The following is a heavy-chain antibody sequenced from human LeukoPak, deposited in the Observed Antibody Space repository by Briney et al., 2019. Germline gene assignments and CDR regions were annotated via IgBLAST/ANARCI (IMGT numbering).Heavy chain of an antibody. CDR3: AKESQLSYTGTFYIDY. J-gene: IGHJ4*02. CDR2: IGDGGARI. Sequence: GGSLRLSREASEFTFNNYVMSWVRQAPGKGLEWVSSIGDGGARINYADSVKGRFTLSRDNSKNTLYLQMNSLRAEDTAVYYCAKESQLSYTGTFYIDYWGQGTLVTVSS. CDR1: EFTFNNYV. D-gene: IGHD1-26*01. V-gene: IGHV3-23*01.